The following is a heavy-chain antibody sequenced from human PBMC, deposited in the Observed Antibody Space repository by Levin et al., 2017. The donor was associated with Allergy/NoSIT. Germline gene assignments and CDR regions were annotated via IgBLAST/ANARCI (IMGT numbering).Heavy chain of an antibody. CDR3: AREVYRISSGFLDY. J-gene: IGHJ4*02. D-gene: IGHD6-6*01. CDR1: GFTFSKHV. CDR2: ISFDGNNK. Sequence: PPGGSLRLSCAVSGFTFSKHVMHWVRLAPGKGLEWVALISFDGNNKDYADSVKGRFTISRDNSKNTLFLKMDSLRGADTAVYYCAREVYRISSGFLDYWGQGTLVTVSS. V-gene: IGHV3-30-3*01.